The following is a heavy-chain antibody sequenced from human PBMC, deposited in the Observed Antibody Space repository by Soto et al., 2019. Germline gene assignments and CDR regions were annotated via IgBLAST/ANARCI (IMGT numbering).Heavy chain of an antibody. D-gene: IGHD6-6*01. J-gene: IGHJ5*02. CDR1: GFSFTGYY. CDR2: INAHSGGT. CDR3: AKDLTRQLAYWLDP. V-gene: IGHV1-2*02. Sequence: PSVKVSCKASGFSFTGYYIHWLRQAPGQGLEWMGWINAHSGGTEYAQKFQGRVTLTRDTSISTAYMTLSSLRSDDTAIYYCAKDLTRQLAYWLDPWGQGTQVTVSS.